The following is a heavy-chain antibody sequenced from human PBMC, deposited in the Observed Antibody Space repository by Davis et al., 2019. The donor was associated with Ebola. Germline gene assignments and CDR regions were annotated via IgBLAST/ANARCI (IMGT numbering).Heavy chain of an antibody. V-gene: IGHV5-51*01. CDR1: GNSFNSHW. D-gene: IGHD2-8*02. Sequence: GESLKISCKDSGNSFNSHWIGWVRQLPGKGLDWMGFIYTGDSDTSYSPSFRGQVTISADKSMKTAFLQWSSLKASDSGMYYCASLRRTITGMDDGFDIWGQGTMVTVSS. J-gene: IGHJ3*02. CDR3: ASLRRTITGMDDGFDI. CDR2: IYTGDSDT.